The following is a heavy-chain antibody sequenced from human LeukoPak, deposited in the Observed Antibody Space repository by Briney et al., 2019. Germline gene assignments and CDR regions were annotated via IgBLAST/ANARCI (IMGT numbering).Heavy chain of an antibody. CDR2: ISGSGGST. CDR1: GFAFSSFA. D-gene: IGHD3-22*01. CDR3: AKYYYDSSGYYNPFDP. V-gene: IGHV3-23*01. J-gene: IGHJ5*02. Sequence: PGGSLRLSCAASGFAFSSFAMTWVRQAQGKGLDWVSAISGSGGSTYYADSVKGRFTISRDNSKNTLYLQMNGLRAEDTALYYCAKYYYDSSGYYNPFDPWGQGTLVTVSS.